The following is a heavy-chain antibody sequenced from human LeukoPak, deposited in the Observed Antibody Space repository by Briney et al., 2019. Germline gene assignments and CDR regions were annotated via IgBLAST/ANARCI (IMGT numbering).Heavy chain of an antibody. D-gene: IGHD4-17*01. CDR3: ARGSGDYVALGDY. J-gene: IGHJ4*02. CDR1: GGTFNSFA. V-gene: IGHV1-3*01. CDR2: INAGNGNA. Sequence: GASVKVSCKASGGTFNSFAISWVRQAPGQRLEWMGWINAGNGNARYSQKFQGRVTITRDTSASTAYMELSSLRSEDTAVYYCARGSGDYVALGDYWGQGILVTVSS.